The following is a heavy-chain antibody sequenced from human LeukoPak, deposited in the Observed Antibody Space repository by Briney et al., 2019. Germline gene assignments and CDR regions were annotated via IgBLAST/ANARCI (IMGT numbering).Heavy chain of an antibody. J-gene: IGHJ3*02. D-gene: IGHD1-20*01. Sequence: QPGRSLRLSCTASGFTFGGYAMSWVRQAPGKGLEWVGFIRSKAYGGTTEYAASVKGRFTISRDDSKSIAYLQMNSLKTEDTAVYYCTRVAESLGLNWNDPINAFDIWGQGTMVTVSS. V-gene: IGHV3-49*04. CDR2: IRSKAYGGTT. CDR1: GFTFGGYA. CDR3: TRVAESLGLNWNDPINAFDI.